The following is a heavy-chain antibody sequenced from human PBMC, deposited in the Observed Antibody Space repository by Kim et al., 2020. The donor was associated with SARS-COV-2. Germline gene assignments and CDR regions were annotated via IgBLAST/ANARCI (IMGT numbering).Heavy chain of an antibody. CDR1: GFTFSSYS. J-gene: IGHJ4*02. CDR3: ARDLASSGWYYFDY. V-gene: IGHV3-21*01. D-gene: IGHD6-19*01. Sequence: GGSLRLSCAASGFTFSSYSMNWVRQAPGKGLEWVSSISSSSSYIYYADSVKGRFTISRDNAKNSLYLQMNSLRAEDTAVYYCARDLASSGWYYFDYWGQGTLVTVSS. CDR2: ISSSSSYI.